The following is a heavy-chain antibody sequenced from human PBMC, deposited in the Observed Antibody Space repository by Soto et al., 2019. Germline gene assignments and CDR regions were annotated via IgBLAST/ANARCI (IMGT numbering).Heavy chain of an antibody. CDR3: ARQSPDYLGSVGWFDP. V-gene: IGHV4-39*01. CDR2: IYYSGTT. J-gene: IGHJ5*02. CDR1: GGSISSSSYY. D-gene: IGHD1-26*01. Sequence: PSETLSLPYPLSGGSISSSSYYWVWIRQPPGKGLEWIGSIYYSGTTYYNPSLKSRVTISVDTSKNQFSLKLRSVTAADTAVYYCARQSPDYLGSVGWFDPWGQGNLVIVSS.